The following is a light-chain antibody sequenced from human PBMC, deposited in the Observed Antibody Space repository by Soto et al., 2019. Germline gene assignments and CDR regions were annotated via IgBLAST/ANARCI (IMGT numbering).Light chain of an antibody. Sequence: DIQLTQSPSTLSASIGDRVTITCRASRGISKSLAWYQQKPGKAPKFLISDASTLESGIPSRFSGGVSGAEFTLTISSLQPDDFAIYFCQQYSDYWTFGPGTKVEIK. CDR3: QQYSDYWT. CDR1: RGISKS. CDR2: DAS. V-gene: IGKV1-5*01. J-gene: IGKJ1*01.